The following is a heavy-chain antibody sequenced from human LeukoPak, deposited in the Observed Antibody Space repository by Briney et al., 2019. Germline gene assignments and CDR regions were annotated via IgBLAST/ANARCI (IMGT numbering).Heavy chain of an antibody. Sequence: PSETLSLTCTVSGVSISSYYWSWIRQPPGKGLEWVWRIYTSRSTNYNPSLKSPVTMSVDTSKNQSSLKLSSVTAADTAVYYCARDSRGYDRYYYYYMGVWGKGTTVTISS. J-gene: IGHJ6*03. D-gene: IGHD5-12*01. CDR1: GVSISSYY. CDR3: ARDSRGYDRYYYYYMGV. V-gene: IGHV4-4*07. CDR2: IYTSRST.